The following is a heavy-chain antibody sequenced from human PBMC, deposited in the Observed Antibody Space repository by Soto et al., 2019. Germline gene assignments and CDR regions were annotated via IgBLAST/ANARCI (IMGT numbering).Heavy chain of an antibody. D-gene: IGHD3-3*01. CDR2: IWYDGSNK. J-gene: IGHJ5*02. CDR1: GFTFSSYG. CDR3: AKGILEQVTWFDP. V-gene: IGHV3-33*06. Sequence: HPGGSLRLSCAASGFTFSSYGMHWVRQAPGKGLEWVAVIWYDGSNKYYADSVKGRFTISRDNSKNTLYLQMNSLRAEDTAVYYCAKGILEQVTWFDPWGQGTLVTVSS.